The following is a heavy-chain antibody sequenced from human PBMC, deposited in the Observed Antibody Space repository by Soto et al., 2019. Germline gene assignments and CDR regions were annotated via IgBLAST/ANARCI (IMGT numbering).Heavy chain of an antibody. J-gene: IGHJ4*02. CDR2: IYYSGRT. CDR1: GESISSSSYY. D-gene: IGHD2-21*02. Sequence: SETLSLTCIVSGESISSSSYYWGWIRQPPGKGLEWIGSIYYSGRTYYNPSFKSRVTISIDTSKNQFSLKLSSVTATDTAVYYCARQRTTVVTQDYVDHWGQGALVTVSS. V-gene: IGHV4-39*01. CDR3: ARQRTTVVTQDYVDH.